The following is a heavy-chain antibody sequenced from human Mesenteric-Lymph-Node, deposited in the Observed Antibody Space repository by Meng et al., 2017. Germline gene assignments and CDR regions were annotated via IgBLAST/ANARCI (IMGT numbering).Heavy chain of an antibody. CDR2: INSDGSST. V-gene: IGHV3-74*01. Sequence: GGLLRLSCAASGFSFSTYWMHWVRQAPGKGLVWVSRINSDGSSTSYADSVKGRFTISRDNAKNTLYLQMNSLRAEDTSVYYCASFWLNGRPSDAFDFWGQGTMVTVSS. CDR1: GFSFSTYW. D-gene: IGHD3-3*01. J-gene: IGHJ3*01. CDR3: ASFWLNGRPSDAFDF.